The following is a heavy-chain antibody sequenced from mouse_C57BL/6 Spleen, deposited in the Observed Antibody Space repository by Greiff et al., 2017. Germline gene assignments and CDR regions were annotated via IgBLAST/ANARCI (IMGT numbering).Heavy chain of an antibody. D-gene: IGHD1-1*01. Sequence: VQLQQSGAELMKPGASVKLSCKATGYTFTGYWIEWVKQRPGHGLEWIGELLPGSGSTNYNEKFKGQATLTAGTSSNTAYMQRSSLTTEDSIIYYCARYFITTVRGFAYWGQGTLVTVSA. CDR2: LLPGSGST. V-gene: IGHV1-9*01. CDR1: GYTFTGYW. CDR3: ARYFITTVRGFAY. J-gene: IGHJ3*01.